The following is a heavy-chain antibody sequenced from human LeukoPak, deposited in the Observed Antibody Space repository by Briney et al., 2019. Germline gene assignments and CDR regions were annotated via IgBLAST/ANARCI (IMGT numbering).Heavy chain of an antibody. CDR3: ARHGYYDFWSGYYFDY. V-gene: IGHV4-59*08. D-gene: IGHD3-3*01. CDR2: IYYSGST. CDR1: GGSISSYY. Sequence: PSETLSLTCTVSGGSISSYYWSWIRQPPGKGLEWIGYIYYSGSTNYNPSLKSRVTISVDTSKNQFSLKLSSVTAADTAVYYCARHGYYDFWSGYYFDYRGQGTLVTVSS. J-gene: IGHJ4*02.